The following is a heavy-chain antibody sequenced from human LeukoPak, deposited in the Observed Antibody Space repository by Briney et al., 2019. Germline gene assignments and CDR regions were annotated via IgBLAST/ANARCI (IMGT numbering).Heavy chain of an antibody. V-gene: IGHV3-7*03. D-gene: IGHD1-26*01. J-gene: IGHJ6*03. Sequence: TGGSLRLSCAASGFTFNNYWMSWVRQAPGKGLEWVANIKQDGSEKYYVDSVKGRFTISRDNAKNSLYLQMNSLGAEDTALYYCARASGGSYYYYYYMDVWGKGTTVTVSS. CDR3: ARASGGSYYYYYYMDV. CDR2: IKQDGSEK. CDR1: GFTFNNYW.